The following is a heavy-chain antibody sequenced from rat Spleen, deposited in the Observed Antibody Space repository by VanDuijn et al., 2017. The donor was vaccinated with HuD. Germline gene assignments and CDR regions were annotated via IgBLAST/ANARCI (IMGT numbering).Heavy chain of an antibody. J-gene: IGHJ2*01. CDR1: GFTFSDYY. CDR3: TTDSVGSSGYFDY. D-gene: IGHD4-3*01. CDR2: ISSDGRRN. V-gene: IGHV5-20*01. Sequence: EVQLVESDGGLVQPGRSLKLSCAASGFTFSDYYMAWVRQAPTKGLEWVATISSDGRRNYYRDSVKGRFTISRDNAKSTLYLQMDSLRSEDTATYYCTTDSVGSSGYFDYWGQGVMVTVSS.